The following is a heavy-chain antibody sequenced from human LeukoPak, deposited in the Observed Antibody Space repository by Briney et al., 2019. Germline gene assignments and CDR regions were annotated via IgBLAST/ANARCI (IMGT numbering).Heavy chain of an antibody. CDR1: GFTFSRYW. Sequence: TGGSLRLSCAASGFTFSRYWVYWVRQAPGKGLMWVSRISPDGSTTLYADSVKGRFTISRDNAKNTLYLQMNSLGAEDTAVYYCTTVLSSNRYNLCESCGQGNLVTVSS. J-gene: IGHJ5*02. CDR3: TTVLSSNRYNLCES. CDR2: ISPDGSTT. V-gene: IGHV3-74*03. D-gene: IGHD6-13*01.